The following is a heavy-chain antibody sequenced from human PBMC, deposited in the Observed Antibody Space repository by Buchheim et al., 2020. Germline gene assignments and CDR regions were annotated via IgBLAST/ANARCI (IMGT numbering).Heavy chain of an antibody. D-gene: IGHD1-14*01. J-gene: IGHJ4*02. V-gene: IGHV3-30*18. Sequence: QVQLVESGGGVVQPGRSLRLSCAASGFTFSNYGMHWVRQAPGKGLEWVAVISYDGSNKYYADSVKGRFTISRDNSQNTLYLQMNSLRAEDTAVYYCAKKPRHGEQIDYWGQGTL. CDR2: ISYDGSNK. CDR1: GFTFSNYG. CDR3: AKKPRHGEQIDY.